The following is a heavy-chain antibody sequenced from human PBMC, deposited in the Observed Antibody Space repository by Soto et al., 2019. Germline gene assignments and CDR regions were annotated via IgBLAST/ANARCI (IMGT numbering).Heavy chain of an antibody. CDR3: ARDPFDYDSGIVPPPSRGFDY. D-gene: IGHD3-22*01. Sequence: GGSLRLSCAASGFTFGQHPMTWVRQAPGKGLEWVAYINHDGSLISYVDSVKGRFTISRDNSKNTLFLQMNSVREDDTAVYYCARDPFDYDSGIVPPPSRGFDYWGQGILVTVSS. J-gene: IGHJ4*02. CDR1: GFTFGQHP. V-gene: IGHV3-7*01. CDR2: INHDGSLI.